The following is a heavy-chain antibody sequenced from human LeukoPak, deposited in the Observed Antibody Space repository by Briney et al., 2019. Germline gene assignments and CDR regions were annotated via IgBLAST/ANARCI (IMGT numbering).Heavy chain of an antibody. CDR1: GVSFSGYY. D-gene: IGHD3-22*01. Sequence: SETLSLTCAVYGVSFSGYYWSWIRQPPGKGLEWIGEINHSGSTNYNPSLKSRVTISVDTSKNQFSLKLSSVTAADTAVYYCARLGYDSSGYYKFDYWGQGTLVTVSS. CDR3: ARLGYDSSGYYKFDY. J-gene: IGHJ4*02. V-gene: IGHV4-34*01. CDR2: INHSGST.